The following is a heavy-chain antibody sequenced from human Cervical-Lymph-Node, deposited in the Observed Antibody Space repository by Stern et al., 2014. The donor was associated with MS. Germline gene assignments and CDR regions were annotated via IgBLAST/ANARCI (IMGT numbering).Heavy chain of an antibody. CDR1: GFSFSDSY. J-gene: IGHJ4*02. CDR3: ARGGDGGSYYSFAY. CDR2: ISSSGGTI. V-gene: IGHV3-11*01. Sequence: VQLEESGGGLVKPGGSLRLSCAASGFSFSDSYMRRIRQAPGKGLEWISYISSSGGTIFYADSVKGRFTISRDNANNSLYLQMNSLTADDTGVYYCARGGDGGSYYSFAYWGQGTLVTVSS. D-gene: IGHD1-26*01.